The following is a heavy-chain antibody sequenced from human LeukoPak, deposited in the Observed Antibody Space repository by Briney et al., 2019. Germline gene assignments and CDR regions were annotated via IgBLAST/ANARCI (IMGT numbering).Heavy chain of an antibody. CDR3: ARGAAGGVGISYRVIDY. CDR1: GYSFTRYY. D-gene: IGHD3-10*01. CDR2: SNPFTGGA. J-gene: IGHJ4*02. V-gene: IGHV1-2*02. Sequence: EASVKVSCKASGYSFTRYYIHWVRQAPGQGLAWMGWSNPFTGGANYAQKFQGRVSMTSDTSISTAYMEFRTMKSDDTAVYYCARGAAGGVGISYRVIDYWGQGTPVTVSS.